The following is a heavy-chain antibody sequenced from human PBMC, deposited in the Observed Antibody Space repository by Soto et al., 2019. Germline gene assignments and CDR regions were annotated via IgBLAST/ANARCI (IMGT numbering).Heavy chain of an antibody. CDR1: GGSFSGYY. CDR3: ARDRDSYDLNY. CDR2: INHSGST. D-gene: IGHD5-12*01. V-gene: IGHV4-34*01. J-gene: IGHJ4*02. Sequence: SETLSLTCAVYGGSFSGYYWSWIRQPPGKGLEWIGEINHSGSTNYNPSLKSRVTISVDKSKNQFSLKLSSVTAADTAVYYCARDRDSYDLNYWGQGTLVTVS.